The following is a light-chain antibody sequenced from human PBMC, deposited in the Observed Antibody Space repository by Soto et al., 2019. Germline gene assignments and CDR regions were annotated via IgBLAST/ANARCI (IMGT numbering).Light chain of an antibody. CDR2: GNN. V-gene: IGLV1-40*01. CDR1: SSNIGTGYD. J-gene: IGLJ1*01. Sequence: QSVLTQPPSVSGAPGQRVTISCTGSSSNIGTGYDVHWYQQLPLTAPKLLIYGNNNRPSGVPDRFSGSRSGTSASLAITGLQPEDEADYYCQSYDSSLSGYVFGAGTKVTVL. CDR3: QSYDSSLSGYV.